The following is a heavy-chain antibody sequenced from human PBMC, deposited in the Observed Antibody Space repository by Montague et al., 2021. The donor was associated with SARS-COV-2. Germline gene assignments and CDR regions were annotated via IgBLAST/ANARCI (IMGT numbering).Heavy chain of an antibody. CDR1: GGSISIYY. CDR3: ATDYGSGSYFDY. D-gene: IGHD3-10*01. CDR2: MYYDGSP. J-gene: IGHJ4*02. Sequence: SETLSLTCTVSGGSISIYYWSWIRQPPGKGLEWIGYMYYDGSPKYNPSLRGRVTIPVDKSKNQCSLKLSSVTAADTAVYYCATDYGSGSYFDYWGQGSLVTVSS. V-gene: IGHV4-59*01.